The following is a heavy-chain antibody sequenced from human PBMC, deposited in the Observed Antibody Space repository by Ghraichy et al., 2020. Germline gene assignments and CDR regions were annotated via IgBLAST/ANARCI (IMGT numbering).Heavy chain of an antibody. D-gene: IGHD1-1*01. CDR1: GGTFSSYA. CDR3: ATTPNWTFDAFDI. V-gene: IGHV1-18*01. J-gene: IGHJ3*02. Sequence: ASVKVSCKASGGTFSSYAISWVRQAPGQGLEWMGWISAYNGNTNYAQKLQGRVTMTTDTSTSTAYMELRSLRSDDTAVYYCATTPNWTFDAFDIWGQGTMVTVSS. CDR2: ISAYNGNT.